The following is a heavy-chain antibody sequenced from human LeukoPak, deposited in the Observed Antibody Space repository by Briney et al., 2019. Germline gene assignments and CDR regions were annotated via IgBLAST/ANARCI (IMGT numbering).Heavy chain of an antibody. CDR1: GFTFSSHS. CDR2: ISGSGGST. J-gene: IGHJ4*02. CDR3: AKDPGYSYGTFDY. Sequence: GGSLRLSCAASGFTFSSHSMNWVRQAPGKGLEWVSAISGSGGSTYYADSVKGRFTISRDNSKNTLYLQMNSLRAEDTAVYYCAKDPGYSYGTFDYWGQGTLVTVSS. D-gene: IGHD5-18*01. V-gene: IGHV3-23*01.